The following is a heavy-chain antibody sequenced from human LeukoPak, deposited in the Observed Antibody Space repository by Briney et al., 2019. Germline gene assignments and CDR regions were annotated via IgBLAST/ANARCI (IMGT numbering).Heavy chain of an antibody. J-gene: IGHJ4*02. Sequence: GGSLRLSCAASGFTFSSYAMSWVRQAPGKGLGWVSAISGSGDSTYYADSVKGRFTISRDNSKNTLYLQMNSLRAEDTAIYYCAKDGCSGGRCYLKIYYFDYWGQGTLVTVSS. CDR2: ISGSGDST. CDR3: AKDGCSGGRCYLKIYYFDY. V-gene: IGHV3-23*01. CDR1: GFTFSSYA. D-gene: IGHD2-15*01.